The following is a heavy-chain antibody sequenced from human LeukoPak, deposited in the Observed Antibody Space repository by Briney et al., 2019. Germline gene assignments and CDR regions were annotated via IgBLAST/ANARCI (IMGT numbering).Heavy chain of an antibody. CDR2: ISGSGGST. CDR1: GFTFSTYR. J-gene: IGHJ4*02. V-gene: IGHV3-23*01. CDR3: AKDVVRGVMWYFDY. Sequence: GGSLRLSCAASGFTFSTYRMNWVRQAPGKGLEWVSAISGSGGSTYYADSVKGRFTISRDNSKNTLYLQMNSLRAEDTAVYYCAKDVVRGVMWYFDYWGQGTLVTVSS. D-gene: IGHD3-10*01.